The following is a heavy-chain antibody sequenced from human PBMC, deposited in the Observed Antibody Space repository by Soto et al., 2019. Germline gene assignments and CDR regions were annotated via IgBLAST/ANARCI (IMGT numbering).Heavy chain of an antibody. D-gene: IGHD4-4*01. J-gene: IGHJ6*02. CDR1: GYTFTSYG. CDR3: ASGTTVREWWNYYGMDV. CDR2: ISAYNGNT. Sequence: QVQLVQSGAEVKKPGASVKVSCKASGYTFTSYGISWVRQAPGQGLEWMGWISAYNGNTNYAQKLQGRVTMTTDTSTSTAYMELRSLRSDDTAVYYCASGTTVREWWNYYGMDVWGQRTTVTVSS. V-gene: IGHV1-18*01.